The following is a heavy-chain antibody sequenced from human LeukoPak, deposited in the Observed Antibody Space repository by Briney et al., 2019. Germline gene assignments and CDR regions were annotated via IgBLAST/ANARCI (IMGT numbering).Heavy chain of an antibody. J-gene: IGHJ4*02. CDR2: ISYDGSIE. CDR3: ARVGIYSSSWYYFDP. CDR1: GFTFSSYA. D-gene: IGHD6-13*01. V-gene: IGHV3-30-3*01. Sequence: GGSLRLSCVASGFTFSSYAMHWVRQAPGKGLEWVAVISYDGSIEYYADSVKGRFTISRDNSMNTLYLQMNSLRAEDTAVYSCARVGIYSSSWYYFDPWGQGTLVTVSS.